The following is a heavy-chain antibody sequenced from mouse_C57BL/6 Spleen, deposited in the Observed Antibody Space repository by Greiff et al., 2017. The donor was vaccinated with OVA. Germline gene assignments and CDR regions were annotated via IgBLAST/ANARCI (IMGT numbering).Heavy chain of an antibody. J-gene: IGHJ1*03. V-gene: IGHV1-7*01. CDR3: ARSVIYDGYGWYFDV. Sequence: VQLQQSGAELAKPGASVKLSCKASGYTFTSYWMHWVKQRPGKGLEWIGYINPSSGYTKYNQKFKDKATLTADKSSSTAYMQLSSMTYEDSAVYYCARSVIYDGYGWYFDVWGTGTTVTVSS. CDR1: GYTFTSYW. CDR2: INPSSGYT. D-gene: IGHD2-3*01.